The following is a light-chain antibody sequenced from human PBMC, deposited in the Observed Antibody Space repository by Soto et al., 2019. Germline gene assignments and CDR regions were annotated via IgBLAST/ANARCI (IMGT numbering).Light chain of an antibody. Sequence: EIAMTQSPSTLSVSPGERATLSCRASQSVSSNLAWYQQKPGQAPSLLIYGAFTRATGIPARFSGTGSGTEFTLTISSLQSEDFALYYCQQRSNWAITFGQGTRLEIK. CDR2: GAF. V-gene: IGKV3-15*01. CDR3: QQRSNWAIT. CDR1: QSVSSN. J-gene: IGKJ5*01.